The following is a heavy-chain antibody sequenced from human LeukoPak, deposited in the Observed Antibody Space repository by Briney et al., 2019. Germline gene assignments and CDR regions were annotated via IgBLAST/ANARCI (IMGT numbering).Heavy chain of an antibody. CDR2: TYYRSKWYN. CDR3: TRDPVWGSA. Sequence: SQTLSLTCAISGDSVSSKSASWNWTRQSPSRGLEWLGRTYYRSKWYNEYAVSVKGRITINPDTSKNQFYLQLNSVTPEDTAVYYCTRDPVWGSAWGQGTRVTVSS. D-gene: IGHD7-27*01. V-gene: IGHV6-1*01. J-gene: IGHJ5*02. CDR1: GDSVSSKSAS.